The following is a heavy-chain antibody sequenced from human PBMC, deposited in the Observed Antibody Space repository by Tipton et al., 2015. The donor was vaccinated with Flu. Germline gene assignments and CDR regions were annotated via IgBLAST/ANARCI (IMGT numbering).Heavy chain of an antibody. J-gene: IGHJ5*02. CDR3: ARESPWGTMVRGWFDP. V-gene: IGHV4-39*07. CDR2: IYYSGST. D-gene: IGHD3-10*01. CDR1: GGSISSSSYY. Sequence: TLSLTCTVSGGSISSSSYYWGWIRQPPGKGLEWIGSIYYSGSTYYNPSLKSRVTISVDTSKNQFSLTLSSVTAADTAVYYCARESPWGTMVRGWFDPWGQGTLVTVSS.